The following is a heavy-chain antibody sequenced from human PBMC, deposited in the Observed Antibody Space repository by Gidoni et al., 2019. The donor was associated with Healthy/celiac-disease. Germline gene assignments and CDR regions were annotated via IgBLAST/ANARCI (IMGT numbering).Heavy chain of an antibody. J-gene: IGHJ4*02. V-gene: IGHV3-23*01. D-gene: IGHD6-19*01. CDR1: GFTFSSSA. CDR3: AKPPLYSSGWYWFDY. CDR2: ISGSGGST. Sequence: EVQLLESGGGLVQPGGSLILSCAASGFTFSSSAMSWVGQAPGKGLEWVSAISGSGGSTYYADSGKGRFTISRDNSKNTLYLQMNSLRAEDTAVYYCAKPPLYSSGWYWFDYWGQGTLVTVSS.